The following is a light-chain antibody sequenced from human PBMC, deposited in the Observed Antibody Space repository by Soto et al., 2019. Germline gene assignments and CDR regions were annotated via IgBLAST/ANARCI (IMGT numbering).Light chain of an antibody. CDR1: QSVSSN. CDR2: GAS. J-gene: IGKJ1*01. CDR3: QQYISSPLT. Sequence: EIVMTQSPATLSVSPGERATLSCRASQSVSSNLAWYQQKPGQAPRLLIYGASTRATGIPARFSGSWSGTEFTLPISSLQSEDFAVYYCQQYISSPLTFGQGTKVEIK. V-gene: IGKV3-15*01.